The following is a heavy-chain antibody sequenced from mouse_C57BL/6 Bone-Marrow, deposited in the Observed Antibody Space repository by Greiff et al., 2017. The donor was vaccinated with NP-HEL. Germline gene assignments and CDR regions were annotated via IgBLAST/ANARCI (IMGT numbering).Heavy chain of an antibody. D-gene: IGHD2-2*01. Sequence: QVQLKQSGPELVKPGASVKISCKASGYAFSSSWMNWVKQRPGKGLEWIGRIYPGDGDTNYNGKFKGKATLTADKSSSTAYMQLSSLTSEDSAVYFCARGYGYARASFAYWGQGTLVTVSA. CDR1: GYAFSSSW. V-gene: IGHV1-82*01. CDR3: ARGYGYARASFAY. CDR2: IYPGDGDT. J-gene: IGHJ3*01.